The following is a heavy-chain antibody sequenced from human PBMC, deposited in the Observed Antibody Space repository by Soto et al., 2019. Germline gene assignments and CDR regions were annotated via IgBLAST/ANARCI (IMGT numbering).Heavy chain of an antibody. CDR3: ARGGIVVVTAIPYYFDY. CDR1: GGSISSGGYS. CDR2: SYHSGSS. V-gene: IGHV4-30-2*01. D-gene: IGHD2-21*02. Sequence: SETLSLTCAVSGGSISSGGYSWSWIRQPPGQGLEWIGYSYHSGSSSYNPSLRSRVTISVDNSKNTLYLQMNSLRAEDTAVYYCARGGIVVVTAIPYYFDYWGQGTLVTVSS. J-gene: IGHJ4*02.